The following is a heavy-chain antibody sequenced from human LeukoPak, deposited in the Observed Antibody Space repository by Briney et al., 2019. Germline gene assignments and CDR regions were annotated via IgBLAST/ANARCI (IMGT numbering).Heavy chain of an antibody. CDR3: ARDSPGGSGTYYNDSTDY. Sequence: ASVKVSCKDCGYTFSSYGISWVRQAPGQGLEWMGWISAYNGNTNYRQKLQGRVTMTTDTSTSTAYMDLRSLRFDDTAIYYCARDSPGGSGTYYNDSTDYWGQGTLVTVSS. D-gene: IGHD3-10*01. CDR1: GYTFSSYG. J-gene: IGHJ4*02. V-gene: IGHV1-18*01. CDR2: ISAYNGNT.